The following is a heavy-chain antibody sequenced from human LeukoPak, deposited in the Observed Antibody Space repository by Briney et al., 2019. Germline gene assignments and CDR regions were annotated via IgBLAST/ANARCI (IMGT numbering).Heavy chain of an antibody. V-gene: IGHV3-13*01. CDR3: ARDRGYCSSTSCGPVWYFDL. CDR1: GFTFSSYD. Sequence: GGSLRLSCAASGFTFSSYDMHWVRQATGKGLEWVSAIGTAGDTYYPGSVKGRFTISRENAKNSLYLQMNSLRAGDTAVYYCARDRGYCSSTSCGPVWYFDLWGRGTLVTVSS. J-gene: IGHJ2*01. CDR2: IGTAGDT. D-gene: IGHD2-2*01.